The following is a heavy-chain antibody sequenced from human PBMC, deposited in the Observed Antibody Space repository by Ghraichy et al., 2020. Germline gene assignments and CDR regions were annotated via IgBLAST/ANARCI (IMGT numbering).Heavy chain of an antibody. CDR2: IYYSGST. D-gene: IGHD3-22*01. V-gene: IGHV4-30-4*01. CDR1: GGSISSGDYY. Sequence: SETLSLTCTVSGGSISSGDYYWSWIRQPPGKGLEWIGYIYYSGSTYYNPSLKSRVTISVDTSKNQFSLKLSSVTAADTAVYYCARDPLYYYDSSGQALLDSTWGRGTLVTVSS. J-gene: IGHJ2*01. CDR3: ARDPLYYYDSSGQALLDST.